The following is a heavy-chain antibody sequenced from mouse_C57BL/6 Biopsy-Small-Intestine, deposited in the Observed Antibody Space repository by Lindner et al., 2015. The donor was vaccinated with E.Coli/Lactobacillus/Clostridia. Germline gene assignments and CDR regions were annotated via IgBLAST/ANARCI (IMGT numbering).Heavy chain of an antibody. D-gene: IGHD2-3*01. J-gene: IGHJ2*01. V-gene: IGHV1-19*01. CDR3: ARSYDGYYEGFDY. CDR2: INPYNGGT. CDR1: GYTFTDYY. Sequence: VQLQESGPVLVKPGASVKMSCKASGYTFTDYYMNWVKQSHGKSLEWIGVINPYNGGTSYNQKFKGKATLTVDKSSSAAYMELNSLTSEDSAVYYCARSYDGYYEGFDYWAKAPLSQSPQ.